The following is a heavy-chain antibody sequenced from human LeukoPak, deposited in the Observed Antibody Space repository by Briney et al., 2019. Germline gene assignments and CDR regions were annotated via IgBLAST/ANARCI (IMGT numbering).Heavy chain of an antibody. CDR2: TRNKANSYTT. Sequence: GGSLRLSCVASGFTFSDHYMDWVRQAPGKGLEWVGRTRNKANSYTTEYAASVKGRFTISRDDSKNSLYLEMNSLKTEDTAVYYCARDPSLNLWGKGTPVTVSS. V-gene: IGHV3-72*01. J-gene: IGHJ6*04. CDR3: ARDPSLNL. D-gene: IGHD1-14*01. CDR1: GFTFSDHY.